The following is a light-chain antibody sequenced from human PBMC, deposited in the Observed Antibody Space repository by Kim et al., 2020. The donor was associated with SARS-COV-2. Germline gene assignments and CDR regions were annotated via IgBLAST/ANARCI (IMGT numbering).Light chain of an antibody. V-gene: IGLV3-1*01. CDR1: KLGDKF. CDR2: QTS. Sequence: PGHTASISGSGDKLGDKFACCYQQMPGQSPVLIFYQTSTRPSGIPERFSGSNSGNTSTLTISGTQTMHEAVYYCQSLDSSTGVFGGGSPLTVL. CDR3: QSLDSSTGV. J-gene: IGLJ7*01.